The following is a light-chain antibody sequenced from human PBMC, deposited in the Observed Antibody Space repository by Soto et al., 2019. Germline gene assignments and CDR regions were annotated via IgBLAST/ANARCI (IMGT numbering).Light chain of an antibody. Sequence: EIVMTQSPATLSVSPGEGATLSCRASQSVSSKLAWYQQKPGQAPRLLIHGASTRATGIPARFSGSESGTEFALTISSLQSEDFAVYYCQQYDNWPFTFGPGTKVDIK. CDR2: GAS. V-gene: IGKV3-15*01. J-gene: IGKJ3*01. CDR1: QSVSSK. CDR3: QQYDNWPFT.